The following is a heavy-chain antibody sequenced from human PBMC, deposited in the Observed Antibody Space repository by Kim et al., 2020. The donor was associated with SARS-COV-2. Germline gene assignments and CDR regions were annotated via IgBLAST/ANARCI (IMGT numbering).Heavy chain of an antibody. D-gene: IGHD6-19*01. CDR1: GGSISSGDYY. Sequence: SETLSLTCTVSGGSISSGDYYWSWIRQPPGKGLEWIGYIYYSGSTYYNPSLKSRVTISVDTSKNQFSLKLSSVTAADTAVYYCARVDNGWYLDYWGQGTLVTVSS. V-gene: IGHV4-30-4*01. CDR3: ARVDNGWYLDY. J-gene: IGHJ4*02. CDR2: IYYSGST.